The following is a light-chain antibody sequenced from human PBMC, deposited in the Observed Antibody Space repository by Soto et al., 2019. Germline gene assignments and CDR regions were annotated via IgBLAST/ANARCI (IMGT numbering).Light chain of an antibody. Sequence: EIVMTQSPATLSVSPGERATLSCRASQSVSNNLAWYQQKPGQTPRLLIYGASTRATGIPVRFSGSGSGTEFTLTNSSLQSEDFAVYYCQQYNNWPPVTFGQGTKLEIK. CDR3: QQYNNWPPVT. CDR2: GAS. CDR1: QSVSNN. J-gene: IGKJ2*01. V-gene: IGKV3-15*01.